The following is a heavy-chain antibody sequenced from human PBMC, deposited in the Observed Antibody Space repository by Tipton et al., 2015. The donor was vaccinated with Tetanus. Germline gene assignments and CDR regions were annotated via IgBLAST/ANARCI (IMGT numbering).Heavy chain of an antibody. Sequence: SLRLSCAASGFTFSSYAMSWVRQAPGKGLEWVSAISGSGGSTYYADSVKGRFTISRDNSKNTLYLQMNSLRAEDTAVYYCAKSLYSSSWPPILAFDYWGQGTLVTVSS. CDR1: GFTFSSYA. V-gene: IGHV3-23*01. CDR3: AKSLYSSSWPPILAFDY. CDR2: ISGSGGST. D-gene: IGHD6-13*01. J-gene: IGHJ4*02.